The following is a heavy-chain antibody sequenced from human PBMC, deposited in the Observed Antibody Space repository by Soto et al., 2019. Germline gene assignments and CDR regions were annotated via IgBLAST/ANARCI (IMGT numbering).Heavy chain of an antibody. CDR1: GFTFSSYG. V-gene: IGHV3-30*18. D-gene: IGHD2-8*01. Sequence: LRLSCAASGFTFSSYGMHWVRQAPGKGLEWVAVISYDGSNKYYADSVKGRFTISRDNSKNTLYLQMNSLRAEDTAVYYCAKDQLCCTGESFYGMDVWGQGTTVTVYS. CDR2: ISYDGSNK. J-gene: IGHJ6*02. CDR3: AKDQLCCTGESFYGMDV.